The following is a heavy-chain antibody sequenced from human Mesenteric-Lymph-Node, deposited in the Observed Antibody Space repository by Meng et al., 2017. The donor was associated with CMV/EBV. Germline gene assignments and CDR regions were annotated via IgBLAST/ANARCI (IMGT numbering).Heavy chain of an antibody. V-gene: IGHV7-4-1*02. CDR2: INTNTGNP. D-gene: IGHD3-10*01. J-gene: IGHJ5*02. CDR3: ARDLAKLIWFGTFDP. CDR1: RYTFTSYA. Sequence: SRYTFTSYAMNWVRQAPGQGLEWMGWINTNTGNPTYAQGFTGRFVFSLDTSVSTAYLQISSLKAEDTAVYYCARDLAKLIWFGTFDPWGQGTLVTVSS.